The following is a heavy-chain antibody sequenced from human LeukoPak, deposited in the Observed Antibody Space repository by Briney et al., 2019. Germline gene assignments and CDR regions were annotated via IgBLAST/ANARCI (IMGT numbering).Heavy chain of an antibody. D-gene: IGHD3-10*01. CDR2: TSGGGITT. CDR1: GFTFNNYA. CDR3: AKLHYFGSGSPDY. Sequence: PGGSLRVSCAASGFTFNNYAMSWVRQAPGKGLEWVSGTSGGGITTYYADSVKGRFTISRDNSKNTLYLQMNSLRADDTAVYYCAKLHYFGSGSPDYWGQGTLVTVSS. V-gene: IGHV3-23*01. J-gene: IGHJ4*02.